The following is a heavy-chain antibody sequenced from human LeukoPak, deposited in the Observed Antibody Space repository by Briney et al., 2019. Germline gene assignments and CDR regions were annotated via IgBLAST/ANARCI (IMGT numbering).Heavy chain of an antibody. CDR2: INPSGGST. V-gene: IGHV1-46*01. D-gene: IGHD3-22*01. J-gene: IGHJ4*02. CDR3: ARSVNYYDSSRALDY. Sequence: ASVKVSCKASGYTFTSYYMHWVRQAPGQGLEWMGIINPSGGSTSYAQKFQGRVTMTRDTSTSTVYMELSSLRSEDTAVYYCARSVNYYDSSRALDYWGQGTLVTVSS. CDR1: GYTFTSYY.